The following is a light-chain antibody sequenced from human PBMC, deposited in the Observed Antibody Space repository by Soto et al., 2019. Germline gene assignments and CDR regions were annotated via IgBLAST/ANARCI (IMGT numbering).Light chain of an antibody. J-gene: IGKJ4*01. CDR1: QSVSSN. CDR3: QQYESSLT. CDR2: DTS. Sequence: EIVMTQSPATLSVSPGERATLSCRASQSVSSNLAWYQQKPGQAPRLLIYDTSTRATGVPTRFSGSRSGAEFTLTINSLQSEDFGVYYCQQYESSLTFGGGTKVDIK. V-gene: IGKV3-15*01.